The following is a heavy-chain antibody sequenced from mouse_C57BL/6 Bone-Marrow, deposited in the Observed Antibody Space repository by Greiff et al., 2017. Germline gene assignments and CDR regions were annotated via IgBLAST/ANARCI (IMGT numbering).Heavy chain of an antibody. CDR1: GYSFTDYN. CDR2: INPNYGTT. V-gene: IGHV1-39*01. Sequence: VQLKESGPELVKPGASVTISCKASGYSFTDYNMNWVKQSNGKSLEWIGVINPNYGTTSYNQKFKGKATLTVDQSSSTAYMQLNSLTSEDSAVYYCARLGVRYGSSSYWYFDVWGTGTTVTVSS. D-gene: IGHD1-1*01. CDR3: ARLGVRYGSSSYWYFDV. J-gene: IGHJ1*03.